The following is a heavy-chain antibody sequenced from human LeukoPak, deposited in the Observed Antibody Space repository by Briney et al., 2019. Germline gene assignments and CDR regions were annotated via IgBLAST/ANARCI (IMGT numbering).Heavy chain of an antibody. D-gene: IGHD1-26*01. CDR3: AKERWELRDYYGMDV. Sequence: GGSLRLSCAASGFTFSSYAMSWVRQAPGKGLEWVSAISGGGTTYYADSVKGRFTISRDNSKSTLYLQMTSLTAEDTAVYYCAKERWELRDYYGMDVWGQGTTVTVSS. V-gene: IGHV3-23*01. CDR2: ISGGGTT. J-gene: IGHJ6*02. CDR1: GFTFSSYA.